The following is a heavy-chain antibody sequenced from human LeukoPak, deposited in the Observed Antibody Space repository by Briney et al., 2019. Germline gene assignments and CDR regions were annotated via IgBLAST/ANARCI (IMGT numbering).Heavy chain of an antibody. Sequence: GGSLRLSCAASGFTFDDYGMSWVRQAPGKGLEWVSGINWNGGSTGYADSVKGRFTISRDNAKNSLYLQMNSLRAEDTALYYCARVRATIDYYYYMDVWGKGTTVTVSS. V-gene: IGHV3-20*04. CDR3: ARVRATIDYYYYMDV. D-gene: IGHD5-24*01. CDR1: GFTFDDYG. J-gene: IGHJ6*03. CDR2: INWNGGST.